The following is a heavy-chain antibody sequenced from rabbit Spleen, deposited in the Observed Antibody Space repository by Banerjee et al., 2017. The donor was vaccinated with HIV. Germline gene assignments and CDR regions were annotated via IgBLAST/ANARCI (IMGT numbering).Heavy chain of an antibody. V-gene: IGHV1S40*01. D-gene: IGHD1-1*01. Sequence: QSLEESGGDLVKPGGSLTLTCTASGLDFSSSYYMCWVRQAPGKGLEWIGCIYGGSSTTYYASWAKGRFTISKTSSTTATLQLTSPTAADTATYFCAKLISSGSYYFNLWGPGTLVTVS. CDR2: IYGGSSTT. CDR1: GLDFSSSYY. CDR3: AKLISSGSYYFNL. J-gene: IGHJ4*01.